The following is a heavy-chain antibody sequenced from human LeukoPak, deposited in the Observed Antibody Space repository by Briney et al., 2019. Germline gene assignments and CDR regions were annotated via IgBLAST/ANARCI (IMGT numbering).Heavy chain of an antibody. CDR3: ARWVTSTTTGAFDM. V-gene: IGHV4-39*01. J-gene: IGHJ3*02. CDR2: MYYSGATYT. CDR1: GGSISSRSHY. D-gene: IGHD1-1*01. Sequence: PSATLSLTCTVSGGSISSRSHYWGWIRQPPGKGLEWIGTMYYSGATYTYHNPSVKSRVTISVDTSESQFSLRLSSVTAADTAVYYCARWVTSTTTGAFDMWGQGTMVTVSS.